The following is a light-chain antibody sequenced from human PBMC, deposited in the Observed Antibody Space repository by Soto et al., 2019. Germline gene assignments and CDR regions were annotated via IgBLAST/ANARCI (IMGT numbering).Light chain of an antibody. CDR1: ESVSSIY. CDR2: DAS. CDR3: QQYGSSPWT. V-gene: IGKV3D-20*01. Sequence: ENVLTQSPGTLSLSPGERATLSCRASESVSSIYVAWYQQKPGLAPRLLIYDASRRATGIPDRFSGSGSGADFILSISRLEPEDFAVYYCQQYGSSPWTFGQGTKVDIK. J-gene: IGKJ1*01.